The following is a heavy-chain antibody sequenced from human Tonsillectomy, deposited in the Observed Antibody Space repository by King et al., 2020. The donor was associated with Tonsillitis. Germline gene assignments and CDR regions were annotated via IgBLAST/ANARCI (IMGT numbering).Heavy chain of an antibody. D-gene: IGHD5-18*01. V-gene: IGHV3-33*08. Sequence: VQLVESGGGVVQPGRSLRLSCAASGFTFSSYGMHWVRQAPGKGLEWVAVVWYDGSNKDYADSVKGRFIISRDNSKNTLYLQMNSLRAEDTAVYYCARSEVRIQLRWDFDYWGQGTLVTVSS. CDR1: GFTFSSYG. J-gene: IGHJ4*02. CDR3: ARSEVRIQLRWDFDY. CDR2: VWYDGSNK.